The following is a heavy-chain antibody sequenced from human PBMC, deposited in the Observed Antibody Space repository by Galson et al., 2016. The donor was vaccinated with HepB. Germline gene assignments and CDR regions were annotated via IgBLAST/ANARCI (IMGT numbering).Heavy chain of an antibody. Sequence: TLSLTCTVSGGSISSGHYYWSWIRQHPGKGLEWIGNIYNSGITYYNPSLKSRVSISVDTSKNQFSLKLSSVTAADTAVYYCARVSRIIMVRDAFDTWGQVTMVTVSA. D-gene: IGHD3-10*01. CDR3: ARVSRIIMVRDAFDT. CDR1: GGSISSGHYY. CDR2: IYNSGIT. J-gene: IGHJ3*02. V-gene: IGHV4-31*03.